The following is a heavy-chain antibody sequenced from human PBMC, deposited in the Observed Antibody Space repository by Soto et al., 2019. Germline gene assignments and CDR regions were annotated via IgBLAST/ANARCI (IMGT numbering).Heavy chain of an antibody. CDR3: SADHPHTAIGWPV. V-gene: IGHV1-58*02. CDR1: GFDFGSFG. CDR2: IVVASGRT. Sequence: ASVKVSCKASGFDFGSFGIQFLRQTRGRGLGWIGWIVVASGRTNYARQFQGRVAFSRGMSSTTAYMDLYDLKSDDTAVYFCSADHPHTAIGWPVWGQGTTVTVSS. J-gene: IGHJ6*02.